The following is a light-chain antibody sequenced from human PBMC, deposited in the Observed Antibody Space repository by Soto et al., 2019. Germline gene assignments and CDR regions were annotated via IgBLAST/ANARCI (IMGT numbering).Light chain of an antibody. CDR1: QSVSSN. Sequence: EIVMTQSPATLSVSPGERATLSGRASQSVSSNLAWFQQKPGQAPRLLIYGASTRATGIPDRFSGSGSGTDFTLTISRLEPEDFAVYYCPQYGSSGTVGQGTKVDIK. CDR3: PQYGSSGT. CDR2: GAS. J-gene: IGKJ1*01. V-gene: IGKV3-20*01.